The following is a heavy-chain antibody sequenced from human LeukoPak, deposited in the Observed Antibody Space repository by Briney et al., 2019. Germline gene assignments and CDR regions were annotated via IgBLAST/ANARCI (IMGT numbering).Heavy chain of an antibody. CDR3: AKPPSPLWYYYDY. CDR2: IYSGGST. J-gene: IGHJ4*02. Sequence: GGSLRLSCAASGFTVSSNYMSWVRQAPGKGLEWVSVIYSGGSTYYADSVKGRFTISRDNSKNTLYLQMNSLRAEDTAVYYCAKPPSPLWYYYDYWGQGTLVTVSS. D-gene: IGHD6-13*01. V-gene: IGHV3-66*04. CDR1: GFTVSSNY.